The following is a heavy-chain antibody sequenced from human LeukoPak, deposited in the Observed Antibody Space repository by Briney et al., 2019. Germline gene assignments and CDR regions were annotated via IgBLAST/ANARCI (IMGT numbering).Heavy chain of an antibody. CDR3: ARGGSSDCTCIDY. V-gene: IGHV3-53*01. CDR2: IHGDGST. J-gene: IGHJ4*02. D-gene: IGHD2-21*02. Sequence: GGSLRLSCAASGFTVSSRYMSWVRQAPGKGLEWVAVIHGDGSTYYEDSVKGCITNSRDNSKNTLYLQMDSLRAEDTAVYYWARGGSSDCTCIDYWGQGTLVSVSS. CDR1: GFTVSSRY.